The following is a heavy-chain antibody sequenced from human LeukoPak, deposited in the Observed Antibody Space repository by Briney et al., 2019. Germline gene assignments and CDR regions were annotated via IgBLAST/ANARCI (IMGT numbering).Heavy chain of an antibody. V-gene: IGHV3-23*01. CDR3: ATNPRITMIVVVLPHDY. Sequence: GGSLRLSCAASGFTFSSYAMSWVRQAPGKGLEWVSAISGSGGSTYYADSVKGRFTISRDNSKNTLYLQMNSLRAEDTAVYYCATNPRITMIVVVLPHDYWGQGTLVTVSS. D-gene: IGHD3-22*01. J-gene: IGHJ4*02. CDR2: ISGSGGST. CDR1: GFTFSSYA.